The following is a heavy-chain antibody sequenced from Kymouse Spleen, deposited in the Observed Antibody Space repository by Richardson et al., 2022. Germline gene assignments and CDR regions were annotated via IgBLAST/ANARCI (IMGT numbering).Heavy chain of an antibody. CDR2: IYYSGST. CDR1: GGSVSSGSYY. J-gene: IGHJ4*02. V-gene: IGHV4-61*01. Sequence: QVQLQESGPGLVKPSETLSLTCTVSGGSVSSGSYYWSWIRQPPGKGLEWIGYIYYSGSTNYNPSLKSRVTISVDTSKNQFSLKLSSVTAADTAVYYCAREGSSSSFDYWGQGTLVTVSS. D-gene: IGHD6-6*01. CDR3: AREGSSSSFDY.